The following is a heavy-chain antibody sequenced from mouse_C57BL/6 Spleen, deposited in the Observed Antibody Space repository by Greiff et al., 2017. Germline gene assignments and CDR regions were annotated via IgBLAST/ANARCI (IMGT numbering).Heavy chain of an antibody. CDR2: IRNKANNHAT. D-gene: IGHD2-4*01. V-gene: IGHV6-6*01. J-gene: IGHJ2*01. CDR1: GFTFSDAW. CDR3: TREGDYGHFDY. Sequence: EVKLVESGGGLVQPGGSMKLSCAASGFTFSDAWMDWVRQSPETGLEWVAEIRNKANNHATYYAESVKGRFTISRAASKSSVYLQISSLRAEDSGIYYCTREGDYGHFDYWGQGTTLTVSS.